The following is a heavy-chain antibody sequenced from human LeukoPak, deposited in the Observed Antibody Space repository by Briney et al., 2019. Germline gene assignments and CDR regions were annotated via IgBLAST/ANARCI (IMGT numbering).Heavy chain of an antibody. V-gene: IGHV3-23*01. Sequence: GGSLRLSCAASGFTFSSYAMSWVRQAPVKGLEWVSAISGSGSTYYADSVKGRFTISRDNSKNTLYLQMSSLRAEDTAVYYCAKGATISTTGSIAVAGIDYWGQGTLVTVSS. J-gene: IGHJ4*02. CDR3: AKGATISTTGSIAVAGIDY. D-gene: IGHD6-19*01. CDR1: GFTFSSYA. CDR2: ISGSGST.